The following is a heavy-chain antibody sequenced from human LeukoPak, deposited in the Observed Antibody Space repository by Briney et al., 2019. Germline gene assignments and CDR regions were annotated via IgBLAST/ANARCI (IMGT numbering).Heavy chain of an antibody. J-gene: IGHJ3*02. CDR1: GYTFTGYY. CDR2: INPTSGDT. Sequence: ASVKVSCKASGYTFTGYYMHWVRQAPGQGLEWMGWINPTSGDTNYLQKFQGRVIKTRDTSISTAYMELSRVRSDDTAVYYCARGDGDGPARRAFDIWGQGTMVTVSS. V-gene: IGHV1-2*02. CDR3: ARGDGDGPARRAFDI. D-gene: IGHD7-27*01.